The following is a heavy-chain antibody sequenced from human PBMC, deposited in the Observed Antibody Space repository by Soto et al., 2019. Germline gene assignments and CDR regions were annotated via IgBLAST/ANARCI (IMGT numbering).Heavy chain of an antibody. D-gene: IGHD5-18*01. Sequence: PVGPLILSCAASGWTFNNYAMSWVRPAPGKGLEWVSVISGGGGRTYYADSVKGRFTISSDNSKNTLYLQMNSLRAEDTAVYYCAKATRSWLPHDTFDIWGQGTMV. J-gene: IGHJ3*02. CDR1: GWTFNNYA. CDR2: ISGGGGRT. CDR3: AKATRSWLPHDTFDI. V-gene: IGHV3-23*01.